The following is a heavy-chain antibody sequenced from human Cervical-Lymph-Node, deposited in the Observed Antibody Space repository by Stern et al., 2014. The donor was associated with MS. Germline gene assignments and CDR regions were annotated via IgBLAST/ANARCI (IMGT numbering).Heavy chain of an antibody. D-gene: IGHD5-18*01. CDR2: IFFNDEK. CDR3: ARTRGYSNGYYNYGMDV. Sequence: QIPLKESGPVLVKPTETLTLTCTVSGFSLSNARMGVSWIRQPPGKALEWLAHIFFNDEKSYITSLQSRLTISKDTSKSQVVLNMTNMDPVDTATYYCARTRGYSNGYYNYGMDVWGQGTTVTVSS. CDR1: GFSLSNARMG. V-gene: IGHV2-26*01. J-gene: IGHJ6*02.